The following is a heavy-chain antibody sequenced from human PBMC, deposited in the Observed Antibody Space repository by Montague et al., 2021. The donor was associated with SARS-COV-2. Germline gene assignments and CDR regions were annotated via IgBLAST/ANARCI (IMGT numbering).Heavy chain of an antibody. CDR2: ISDSGVYT. Sequence: SLRLSCAASGFTFSSYAMSWVRQAPGKGLEWVSGISDSGVYTYYADSVKGRFTISRDNSKNTLYLQMNSLRAEDTAVYYCAKDQVYSGSYFADWGQGTLVTVSS. J-gene: IGHJ4*02. CDR1: GFTFSSYA. V-gene: IGHV3-23*01. D-gene: IGHD1-26*01. CDR3: AKDQVYSGSYFAD.